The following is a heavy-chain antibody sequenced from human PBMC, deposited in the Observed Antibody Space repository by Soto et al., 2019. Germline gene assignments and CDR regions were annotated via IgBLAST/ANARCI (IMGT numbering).Heavy chain of an antibody. V-gene: IGHV4-30-4*01. CDR1: GGSISSGEYY. J-gene: IGHJ4*02. Sequence: SSETLSLTCTVSGGSISSGEYYWSWIRQPPGKGLEWIGYIYHSGSTYYNPSLKSRVTISGDTSKNQFSLKPSSVTAADTAVYYCARAGDKTYYYDSSGYAAFDNWGQGTLVTVSS. CDR3: ARAGDKTYYYDSSGYAAFDN. D-gene: IGHD3-22*01. CDR2: IYHSGST.